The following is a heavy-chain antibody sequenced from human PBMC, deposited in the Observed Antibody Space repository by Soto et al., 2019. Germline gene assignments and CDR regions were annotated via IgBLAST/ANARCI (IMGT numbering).Heavy chain of an antibody. CDR3: VGEVASGY. Sequence: QVQLVESGGGVVQPGRSLRLSCAASGVTLSNFDMHWVRQAPGKGLEWVAVISRDGSTMFYADSVKGRFTISRDSSRNTLYLQMNSLRAEDTAVYHCVGEVASGYWGQGTLVTVSS. CDR1: GVTLSNFD. V-gene: IGHV3-30*03. D-gene: IGHD2-21*01. CDR2: ISRDGSTM. J-gene: IGHJ4*02.